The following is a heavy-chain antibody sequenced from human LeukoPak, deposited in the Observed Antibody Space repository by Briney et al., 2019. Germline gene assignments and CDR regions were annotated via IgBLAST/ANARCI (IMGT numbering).Heavy chain of an antibody. J-gene: IGHJ3*02. CDR1: GYTFTGHY. Sequence: AASVKVSCKASGYTFTGHYMHWVRQAPGQGPEWMGWINPNSGGTNYAQKFQGRVTMTRDTSISTAYMELSGLRSDDTAVYYCARCSTPHWIFDAFDIWGQGTMVTVSS. D-gene: IGHD1-1*01. CDR3: ARCSTPHWIFDAFDI. V-gene: IGHV1-2*02. CDR2: INPNSGGT.